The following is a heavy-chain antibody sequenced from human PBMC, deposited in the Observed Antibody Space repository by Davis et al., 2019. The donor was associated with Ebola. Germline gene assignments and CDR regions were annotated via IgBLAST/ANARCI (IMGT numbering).Heavy chain of an antibody. CDR3: ASSYGMDV. CDR2: IKEDGSEK. CDR1: GFTLSSYV. J-gene: IGHJ6*04. V-gene: IGHV3-7*01. Sequence: GESLKISCAASGFTLSSYVMSWVRQAPGKGLEWVANIKEDGSEKHYVDSVKGRFTISRDNAKNSLYVQMNSLRAEDTAVYYCASSYGMDVWGKGTTVTVSS.